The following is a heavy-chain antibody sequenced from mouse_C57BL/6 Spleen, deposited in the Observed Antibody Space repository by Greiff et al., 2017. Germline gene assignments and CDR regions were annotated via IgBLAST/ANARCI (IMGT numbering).Heavy chain of an antibody. CDR2: IDPENGDT. V-gene: IGHV14-4*01. CDR1: GFNIKDDY. J-gene: IGHJ2*01. D-gene: IGHD1-1*01. Sequence: EVHLVESGAELVRPGASVKLSCTASGFNIKDDYMHWVKQRPEQGLEWIGWIDPENGDTEYASKFQGKATITADTSSNTAYLQLSSLTSEDTAVYYCTTRGYYGSSYDYFDYWGQGTTLTVSS. CDR3: TTRGYYGSSYDYFDY.